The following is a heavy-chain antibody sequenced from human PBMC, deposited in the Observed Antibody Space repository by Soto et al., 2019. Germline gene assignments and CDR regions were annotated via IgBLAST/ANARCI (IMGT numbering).Heavy chain of an antibody. J-gene: IGHJ6*02. D-gene: IGHD2-2*01. Sequence: QVQLVQSGAEVKKPGSSVKVSCKASGGTFSSYAISWVRQAPGQGLEWMGGIIPIFGTANYAQKFQGRVTITADESTSTAYMELSSLRSEDTAVYYCARAPLGVPADYSYGMDVWGQGTTVTVSS. CDR1: GGTFSSYA. CDR2: IIPIFGTA. CDR3: ARAPLGVPADYSYGMDV. V-gene: IGHV1-69*12.